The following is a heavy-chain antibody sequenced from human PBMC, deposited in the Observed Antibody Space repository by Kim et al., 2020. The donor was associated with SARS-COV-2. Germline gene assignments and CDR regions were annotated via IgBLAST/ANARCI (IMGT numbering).Heavy chain of an antibody. CDR2: IYYSGST. CDR1: GGSISSYY. D-gene: IGHD2-15*01. V-gene: IGHV4-59*13. J-gene: IGHJ6*02. Sequence: SETLSLTCTVSGGSISSYYWSWIRQPPGKGLEWIGYIYYSGSTNYNPSLKSRVTISVDTSKNQFSLKLSSVTAADTAVYYCASTNCSGGSCYSPLYYYYYGMDVWGQGTTVTVSS. CDR3: ASTNCSGGSCYSPLYYYYYGMDV.